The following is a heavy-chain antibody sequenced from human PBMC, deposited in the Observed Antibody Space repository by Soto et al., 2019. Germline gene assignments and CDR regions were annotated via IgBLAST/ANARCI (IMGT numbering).Heavy chain of an antibody. CDR2: IYWDDDN. V-gene: IGHV2-5*02. CDR3: ADRQGYRGNWDPGWLDP. Sequence: KESGPTLVEATQTLTLTCAYSGFSLSTSGVGVGWIRQPPGKALEWLAFIYWDDDNRYSPSLKTRLTTAKDTSKNQVYLIMTNTDPEDTATYYCADRQGYRGNWDPGWLDPWGQGTLVTVSS. J-gene: IGHJ5*02. CDR1: GFSLSTSGVG. D-gene: IGHD6-13*01.